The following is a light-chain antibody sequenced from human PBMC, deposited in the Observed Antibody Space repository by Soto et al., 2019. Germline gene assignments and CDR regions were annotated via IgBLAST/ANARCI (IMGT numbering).Light chain of an antibody. V-gene: IGLV2-14*01. CDR3: SSYTSSSTLGV. Sequence: QSVLTQPASVSGSPGQSITISCTGTSSDVGGYNYVSWYQQHPGKAPKLMIYDVSNRPSGVSNRFSGSKSGNTASLTISGLQAEDVVDYYCSSYTSSSTLGVFGGGTKVTVL. J-gene: IGLJ2*01. CDR2: DVS. CDR1: SSDVGGYNY.